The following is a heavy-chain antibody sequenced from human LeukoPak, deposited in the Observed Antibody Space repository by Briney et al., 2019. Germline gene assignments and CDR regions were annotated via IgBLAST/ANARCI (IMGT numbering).Heavy chain of an antibody. J-gene: IGHJ3*02. V-gene: IGHV1-24*01. D-gene: IGHD6-13*01. CDR1: GYTLTELS. CDR2: FDPEDGET. Sequence: ASVKVSCKVSGYTLTELSMHWVRQPPGKGLEWMGGFDPEDGETIYAQKFQGRVTMTEDTSTDTAYMELSSLRSEDTAVYYCATGDSSSWYLGAFDIWGQGTMVTVSS. CDR3: ATGDSSSWYLGAFDI.